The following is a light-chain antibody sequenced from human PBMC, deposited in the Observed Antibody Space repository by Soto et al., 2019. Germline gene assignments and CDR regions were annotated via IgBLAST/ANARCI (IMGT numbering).Light chain of an antibody. J-gene: IGKJ3*01. V-gene: IGKV3-20*01. CDR2: GAS. CDR3: PKYPSSPFT. CDR1: QSVGSNY. Sequence: EIVLTQSPGTLSLSPGERATLYCRASQSVGSNYLAWYQQKPGQAPRVLIYGASSRATGIPDRFSGRGSGADFTLTISRLEPEDFAVWYRPKYPSSPFTLVLGTKLYSK.